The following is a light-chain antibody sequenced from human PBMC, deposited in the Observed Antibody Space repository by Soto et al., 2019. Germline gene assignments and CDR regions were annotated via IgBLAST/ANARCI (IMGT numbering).Light chain of an antibody. J-gene: IGKJ1*01. Sequence: DIQMTQSPSTLSASVGDRVTITCRASQSISTWLAWYQQKPGKAPKLLIYKASSLESGVPSRFIGSGSWTEFPLTISSLQPYDFATYYCQQYINRWTFGQGTKVEIK. CDR3: QQYINRWT. CDR2: KAS. V-gene: IGKV1-5*03. CDR1: QSISTW.